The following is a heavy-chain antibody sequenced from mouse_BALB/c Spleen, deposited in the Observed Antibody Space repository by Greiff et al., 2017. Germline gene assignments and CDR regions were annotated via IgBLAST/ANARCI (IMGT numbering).Heavy chain of an antibody. Sequence: EVQLVESGPSLVKPSQTLSLTCSVTGDSITSGYWNWIRKFPGNKLEYMGYISYSGSTYYNPSLKSRISITRDTSKNQYYLQLNSVTTEDTATYYCARQRVWSYAMDYWGQGTSVTVSS. D-gene: IGHD2-10*02. V-gene: IGHV3-8*02. CDR3: ARQRVWSYAMDY. J-gene: IGHJ4*01. CDR1: GDSITSGY. CDR2: ISYSGST.